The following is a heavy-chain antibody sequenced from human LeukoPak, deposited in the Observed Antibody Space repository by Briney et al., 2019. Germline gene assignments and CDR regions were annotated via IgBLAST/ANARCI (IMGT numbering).Heavy chain of an antibody. CDR1: GFTFSTYG. CDR2: ISNDGIDK. Sequence: PGGSLRLSCAASGFTFSTYGIHWVRQAPGKGLEWVALISNDGIDKYYVTSVKGRFTISRGNAKNTLYLQMNSLRAEDTAVYYCARAGDIVTTMGVWGQGTTVTVSS. V-gene: IGHV3-30*03. CDR3: ARAGDIVTTMGV. J-gene: IGHJ6*02. D-gene: IGHD5-12*01.